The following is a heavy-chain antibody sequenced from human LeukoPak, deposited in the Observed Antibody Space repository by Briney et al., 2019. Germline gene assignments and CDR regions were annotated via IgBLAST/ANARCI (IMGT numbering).Heavy chain of an antibody. J-gene: IGHJ3*02. CDR2: VFYSGTT. CDR1: GGSIGSHY. CDR3: ARDYYDSRGEAFDI. D-gene: IGHD3-22*01. V-gene: IGHV4-59*11. Sequence: PSETLSLTCTVSGGSIGSHYWSWIRQPPGSGLEWIGYVFYSGTTNYNPSLKSRVTISVDMSKNQFSLKLSSVTAADTAVYYCARDYYDSRGEAFDIWGLGTMVTVSS.